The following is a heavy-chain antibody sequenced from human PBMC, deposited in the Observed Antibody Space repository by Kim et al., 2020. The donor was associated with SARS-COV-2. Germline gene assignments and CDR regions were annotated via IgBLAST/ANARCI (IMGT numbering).Heavy chain of an antibody. CDR1: GGSFSGYY. V-gene: IGHV4-34*01. D-gene: IGHD2-2*01. J-gene: IGHJ4*02. Sequence: SETLSLICAVYGGSFSGYYWSWIRQPPGKGLEWIGEINHSGSTNYNPSLKSRVTISVDTSKNQFSLKLSSVTAADTAVYYCARGLLGGYCSSTSCYTWRGWYSYYFDYWGQGTLVTVSS. CDR3: ARGLLGGYCSSTSCYTWRGWYSYYFDY. CDR2: INHSGST.